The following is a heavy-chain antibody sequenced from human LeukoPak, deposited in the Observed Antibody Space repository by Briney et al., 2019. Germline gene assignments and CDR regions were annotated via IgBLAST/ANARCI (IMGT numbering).Heavy chain of an antibody. V-gene: IGHV3-53*01. Sequence: GGSLRLSCAASGFTVSSNYMSWVRQAPGKGLEWVSVIYSGGSTYYADSVKGRFTISRDNSKNTLYLQMNSLRAEDTAVYYRARVKGGTRFDYWGQGTLVTVSS. CDR2: IYSGGST. D-gene: IGHD2-8*01. CDR1: GFTVSSNY. CDR3: ARVKGGTRFDY. J-gene: IGHJ4*02.